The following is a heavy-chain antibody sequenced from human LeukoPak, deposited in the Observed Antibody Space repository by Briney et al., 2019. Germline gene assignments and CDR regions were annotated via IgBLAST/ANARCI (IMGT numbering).Heavy chain of an antibody. CDR2: IYYSGST. Sequence: SSQTLSLTCTLSGDSLSRGSYYWRWIRQHPGKGVERIGNIYYSGSTYYNPSLKSRVTISVDTSKTQFSLKLSSVTAADTAVYYCARVHCTSASCPYYYGMDVWGQGTSVTVSS. V-gene: IGHV4-31*03. CDR1: GDSLSRGSYY. D-gene: IGHD2-2*01. CDR3: ARVHCTSASCPYYYGMDV. J-gene: IGHJ6*02.